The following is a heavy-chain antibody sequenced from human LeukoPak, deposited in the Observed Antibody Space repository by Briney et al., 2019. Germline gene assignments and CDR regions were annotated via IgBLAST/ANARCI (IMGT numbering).Heavy chain of an antibody. CDR2: IIPIFGTA. CDR1: GGTSSSYA. J-gene: IGHJ6*02. V-gene: IGHV1-69*13. Sequence: ASVKVSCKASGGTSSSYAISWVRQAPGQGLEWMGGIIPIFGTANYAQKFQGRVTITADESTSTAYMELSSLRSEDTAVYYCARDVTLGNSRHYGMDVWGQGTTVTVSS. D-gene: IGHD4-23*01. CDR3: ARDVTLGNSRHYGMDV.